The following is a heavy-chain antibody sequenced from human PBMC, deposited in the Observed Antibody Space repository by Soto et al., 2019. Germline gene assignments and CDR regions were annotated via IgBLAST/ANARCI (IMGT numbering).Heavy chain of an antibody. CDR2: FYHTGSS. V-gene: IGHV4-61*01. CDR1: GDSVNSGSSY. CDR3: ARDHHSYYDTSGYYPYFDF. D-gene: IGHD3-22*01. J-gene: IGHJ4*02. Sequence: SETLSLTCSVSGDSVNSGSSYWSWIRQPPGKGLEWIGYFYHTGSSDYNPSLKGRVTISLDPSKNQFSLRLTSLTAADTAVYFCARDHHSYYDTSGYYPYFDFWGQGTLVTVSS.